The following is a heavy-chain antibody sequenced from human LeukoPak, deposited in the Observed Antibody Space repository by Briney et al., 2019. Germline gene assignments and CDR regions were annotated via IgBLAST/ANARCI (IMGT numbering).Heavy chain of an antibody. CDR2: VSYDGTNK. D-gene: IGHD4-17*01. CDR3: AENSYGFDC. V-gene: IGHV3-30*18. CDR1: GFTFSDFA. J-gene: IGHJ4*02. Sequence: PGGSLRLSCVTSGFTFSDFAMHWVRQVPGKGLEWVAVVSYDGTNKFYADSVKGRFTISRDNSKNTLYLQVNSLRGDDTAVYHCAENSYGFDCWGQGTLVAVSS.